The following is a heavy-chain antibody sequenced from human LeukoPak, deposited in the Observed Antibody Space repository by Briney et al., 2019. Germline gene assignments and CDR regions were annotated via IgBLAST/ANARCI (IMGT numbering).Heavy chain of an antibody. Sequence: SETLSLTCTVSGYSISSGYYWGWIRQPPGKGLEWIGSIFHSGITYYNPSLKSRATISEDTSKNQFSLKLSSVTAADTAVYYCARHGYYDSSGYYYYYYYMDVWGKGTTVTISS. CDR2: IFHSGIT. J-gene: IGHJ6*03. V-gene: IGHV4-38-2*02. D-gene: IGHD3-22*01. CDR3: ARHGYYDSSGYYYYYYYMDV. CDR1: GYSISSGYY.